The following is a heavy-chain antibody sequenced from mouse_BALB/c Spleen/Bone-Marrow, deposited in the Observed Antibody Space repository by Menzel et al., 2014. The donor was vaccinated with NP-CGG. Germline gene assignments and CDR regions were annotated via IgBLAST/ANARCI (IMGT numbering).Heavy chain of an antibody. CDR3: ARYASELSCDY. J-gene: IGHJ2*02. CDR1: GFNIKDTF. CDR2: IAPPNDNT. Sequence: EVQLVESGAELVEPGASVKLSCTASGFNIKDTFMHWVKQRPEQGLEWIGRIAPPNDNTKYDPKFQGKATITADTSSNTAYLQLSRLTYDDNALYYRARYASELSCDYWGQGTSIQVPS. V-gene: IGHV14-3*02. D-gene: IGHD3-3*01.